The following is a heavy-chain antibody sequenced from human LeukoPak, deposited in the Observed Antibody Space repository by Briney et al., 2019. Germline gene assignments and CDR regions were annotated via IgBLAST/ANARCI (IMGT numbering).Heavy chain of an antibody. CDR2: IYHSGET. CDR1: GGSISSTSYY. V-gene: IGHV4-39*07. Sequence: SEPLSLTCRVSGGSISSTSYYWGWIRQPPGKGLEWIASIYHSGETFYNPSLERRVAISVDTSNNEVFLDLYSVTAADTAMYYCAETNTQDWFDPWGRGTLVTVSS. CDR3: AETNTQDWFDP. J-gene: IGHJ5*02. D-gene: IGHD1-7*01.